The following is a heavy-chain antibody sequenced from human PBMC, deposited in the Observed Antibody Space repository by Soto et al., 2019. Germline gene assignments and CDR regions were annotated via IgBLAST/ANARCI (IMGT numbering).Heavy chain of an antibody. Sequence: QVQLVQSGAEVKKPGASVKVSCKASGYSFTRHDINWVRQAPGQGLAWMGWINPSSGNTGYAQRFLGRLTRTTDTSTSTAYMELSGLKAEDTAIYYCAREGIRCSGGIGVYGRDDWGQGTTVTV. V-gene: IGHV1-8*01. D-gene: IGHD3-10*02. CDR2: INPSSGNT. CDR1: GYSFTRHD. CDR3: AREGIRCSGGIGVYGRDD. J-gene: IGHJ6*02.